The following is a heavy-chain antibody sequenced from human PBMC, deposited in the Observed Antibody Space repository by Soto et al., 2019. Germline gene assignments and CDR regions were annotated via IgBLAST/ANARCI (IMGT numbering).Heavy chain of an antibody. CDR3: ARGEWFLRGYGMDV. D-gene: IGHD3-3*01. V-gene: IGHV4-59*01. J-gene: IGHJ6*02. CDR2: IYKGGSP. Sequence: QVQLQESGPGLVKPSQILSLTCSVSGASISTDYWSWIRQPPGKRLEYIGFIYKGGSPNYNPSLESRVTISPDTSKNQVSLKLTSVTAADTAVYYCARGEWFLRGYGMDVWGRGTTVTVS. CDR1: GASISTDY.